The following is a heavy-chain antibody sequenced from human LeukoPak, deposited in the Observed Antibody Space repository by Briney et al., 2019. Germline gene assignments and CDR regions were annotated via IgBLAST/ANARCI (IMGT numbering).Heavy chain of an antibody. CDR3: ARVGAVTDGAFDI. J-gene: IGHJ3*02. Sequence: GGSLRLSCAASGFTFSSYWMSWVRQAPGKGLEWVANIKQDGSEKYYVDSVKGRFTISRDSAKNSLYLQMNSLRAEDTAVYYCARVGAVTDGAFDIWGQGTMVTVSS. D-gene: IGHD4-17*01. CDR1: GFTFSSYW. V-gene: IGHV3-7*01. CDR2: IKQDGSEK.